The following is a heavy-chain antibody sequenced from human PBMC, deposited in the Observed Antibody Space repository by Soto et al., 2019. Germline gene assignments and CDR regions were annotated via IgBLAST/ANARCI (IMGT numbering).Heavy chain of an antibody. CDR2: IDNGGNT. V-gene: IGHV4-39*01. CDR3: VKRSLLLAPT. D-gene: IGHD1-26*01. Sequence: SETLSLTCTVSGHTFSVNADFWYLAWIRQPPGKGLEWIGSIDNGGNTYYNPPLKSRVIISADTSKNQFSLSLNSVTAADTAVYYCVKRSLLLAPTWGQGILVTVSS. J-gene: IGHJ4*02. CDR1: GHTFSVNADF.